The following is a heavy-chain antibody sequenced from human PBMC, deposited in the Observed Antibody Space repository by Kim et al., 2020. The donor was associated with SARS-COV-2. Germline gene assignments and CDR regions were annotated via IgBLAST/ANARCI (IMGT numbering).Heavy chain of an antibody. CDR3: TRYGDYRFDY. V-gene: IGHV3-73*01. J-gene: IGHJ4*02. Sequence: YRTTDGASVKGRYTISRDDSKNTAYLQMNSLKNEDTAVYYCTRYGDYRFDYWGQGTLVTVSS. D-gene: IGHD4-17*01. CDR2: YRT.